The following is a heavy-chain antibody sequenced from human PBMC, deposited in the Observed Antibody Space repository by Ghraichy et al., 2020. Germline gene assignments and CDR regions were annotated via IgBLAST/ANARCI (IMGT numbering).Heavy chain of an antibody. D-gene: IGHD4-11*01. CDR2: ISSSSSYI. CDR1: GFIFSNYN. J-gene: IGHJ6*03. CDR3: AREPVDYNDDYYYMDV. V-gene: IGHV3-21*01. Sequence: ESLNISCAASGFIFSNYNMNWVRQAPGKGLEWVSSISSSSSYIYYADSVKGRFTISRDNAKNSLYLQMNSLRAEDTAVYYCAREPVDYNDDYYYMDVWGKGTTVTVSS.